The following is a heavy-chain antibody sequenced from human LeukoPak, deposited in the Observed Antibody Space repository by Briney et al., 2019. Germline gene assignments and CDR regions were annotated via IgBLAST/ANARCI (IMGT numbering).Heavy chain of an antibody. V-gene: IGHV4-59*01. CDR1: GGSISSYY. CDR3: ARDRGFESYAYDI. CDR2: IYYSGST. Sequence: SETLSLTCTVSGGSISSYYWSWIRQPPGKGLEWIGYIYYSGSTNYNPSLKSRVTISVDTSKNQFSLKLSSVTAADTAVYYCARDRGFESYAYDIWGQGTMVTVSS. J-gene: IGHJ3*02. D-gene: IGHD3-10*01.